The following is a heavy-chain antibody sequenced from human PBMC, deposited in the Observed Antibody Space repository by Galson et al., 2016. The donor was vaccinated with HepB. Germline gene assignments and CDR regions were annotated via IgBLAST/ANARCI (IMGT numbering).Heavy chain of an antibody. CDR3: ALINGGSYFGLDY. Sequence: SLRLSCAASGFTFSSYGMHWVRQAPGKGLDWVALITPEGSDTYYADAVKGRFTISRDNSKNTLSLQMNSLRAEDTAIYYCALINGGSYFGLDYWGQGTLVTVSS. V-gene: IGHV3-30*03. D-gene: IGHD1-26*01. CDR1: GFTFSSYG. CDR2: ITPEGSDT. J-gene: IGHJ4*02.